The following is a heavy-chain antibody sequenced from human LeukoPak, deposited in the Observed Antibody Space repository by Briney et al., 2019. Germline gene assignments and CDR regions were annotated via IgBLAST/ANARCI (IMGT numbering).Heavy chain of an antibody. J-gene: IGHJ5*02. CDR3: ARSRGGVPAAMSRWFDP. CDR1: GGSISSSSYY. D-gene: IGHD2-2*01. V-gene: IGHV4-39*01. CDR2: IYYSGST. Sequence: SETLSLTCTVSGGSISSSSYYWGWIRQPPGKGLEWIGSIYYSGSTYYNPSLKSRVTISVDTSKNQFSLKLSSVTAADTAVYYCARSRGGVPAAMSRWFDPWGQGTLVTVSS.